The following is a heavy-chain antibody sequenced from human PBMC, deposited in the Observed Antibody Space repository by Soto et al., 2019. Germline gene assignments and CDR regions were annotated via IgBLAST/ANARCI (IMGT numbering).Heavy chain of an antibody. CDR1: GFTFITFW. V-gene: IGHV3-74*01. D-gene: IGHD3-10*01. CDR3: AKRGVDTFGLSY. J-gene: IGHJ4*02. CDR2: INTDGSST. Sequence: EVQLVESGGGLVQPGGPLRLSCAVSGFTFITFWMHWVRQAPGEGLVWVSRINTDGSSTSYADSVKGRFTISRDNAKNTLYLQMNSLRVEDTAMYYCAKRGVDTFGLSYWGQGTLVTVSS.